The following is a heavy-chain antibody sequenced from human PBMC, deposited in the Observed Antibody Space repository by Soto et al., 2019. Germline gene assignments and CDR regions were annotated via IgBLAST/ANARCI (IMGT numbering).Heavy chain of an antibody. V-gene: IGHV3-23*01. CDR1: GFTFSSYA. D-gene: IGHD2-15*01. CDR2: ISGSGGST. CDR3: ANVVVAAYYYYCMDV. Sequence: EVQLLESGGGLVQPGGSLRLSCAASGFTFSSYAMSWVRQAPGKGLEWVSAISGSGGSTYYADSVKGRFTISRDNSKNPLYLQMNSLRAEDTAVYYCANVVVAAYYYYCMDVWGQGTTVTVSS. J-gene: IGHJ6*02.